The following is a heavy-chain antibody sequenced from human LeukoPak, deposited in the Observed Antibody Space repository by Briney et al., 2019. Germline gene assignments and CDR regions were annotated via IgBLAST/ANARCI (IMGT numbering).Heavy chain of an antibody. CDR3: AKRGSYSSSFTSTFDY. CDR1: GFPFNLYG. CDR2: ISGLNNDM. J-gene: IGHJ4*02. D-gene: IGHD6-6*01. Sequence: GGSLRLSCAASGFPFNLYGMTWVRQAPGKGLEWVSLISGLNNDMYYADSVKGRFTISRDNPKNTLYLQMNSLRAEDTAVYYCAKRGSYSSSFTSTFDYWGQGTLVTVSS. V-gene: IGHV3-21*04.